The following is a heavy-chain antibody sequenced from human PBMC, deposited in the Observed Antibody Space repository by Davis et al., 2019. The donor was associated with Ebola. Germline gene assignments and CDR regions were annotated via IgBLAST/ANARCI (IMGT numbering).Heavy chain of an antibody. CDR3: ARVNPQLRYFDWLPNGAWFDP. V-gene: IGHV4-30-4*01. CDR2: IYYSGST. D-gene: IGHD3-9*01. CDR1: GGSISSGDYY. J-gene: IGHJ5*02. Sequence: PSETLSLTCTVSGGSISSGDYYWSWIRQPPGKGLEWIGYIYYSGSTYYNPSLKSRVTISVDTSKNQFSLKLSSVTAADTAVYYCARVNPQLRYFDWLPNGAWFDPWGQGTLVTVSS.